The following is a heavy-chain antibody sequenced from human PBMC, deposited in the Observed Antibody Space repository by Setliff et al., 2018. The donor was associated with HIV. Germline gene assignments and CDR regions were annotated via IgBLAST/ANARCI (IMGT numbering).Heavy chain of an antibody. CDR2: ISQSGNT. CDR3: ARRSREDAFDV. Sequence: SETLSLTCAVSGYSISSASYWGWLRQPPGKGLEWIGSISQSGNTYYTPSLKSRDTISVDTSKNEFSLKVSSVTATDTAIYYCARRSREDAFDVWGQGTMVTVSS. CDR1: GYSISSASY. V-gene: IGHV4-38-2*01. J-gene: IGHJ3*01.